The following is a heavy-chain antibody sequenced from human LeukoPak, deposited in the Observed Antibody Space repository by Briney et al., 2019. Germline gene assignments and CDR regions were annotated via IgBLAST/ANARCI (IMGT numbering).Heavy chain of an antibody. V-gene: IGHV1-69*05. Sequence: ASVNVSCKASVGTFRRYAISSVRQAPGRGLECVGGIIPIVGTAKNAKKIQGSVTITTDESTSTAYKEPSSLRSEDTAVYYCERSIQVGAIPYNMDVWGKGTTVTVSS. CDR3: ERSIQVGAIPYNMDV. CDR1: VGTFRRYA. J-gene: IGHJ6*03. CDR2: IIPIVGTA. D-gene: IGHD1-26*01.